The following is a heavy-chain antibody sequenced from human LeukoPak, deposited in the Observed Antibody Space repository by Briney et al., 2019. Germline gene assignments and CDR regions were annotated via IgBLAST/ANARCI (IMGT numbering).Heavy chain of an antibody. CDR3: ARDIRYSSGWYGKQYYYYYMDV. CDR2: ISSSSSTI. CDR1: GFTVSGNH. Sequence: GGSLRLSCAASGFTVSGNHMSWVRQAPGKGLEWVSYISSSSSTIYYADSVKGRFTISRDNAKNSLYLQMNSLRAEDTAVYYCARDIRYSSGWYGKQYYYYYMDVWGKGTTVTVSS. V-gene: IGHV3-48*01. J-gene: IGHJ6*03. D-gene: IGHD6-19*01.